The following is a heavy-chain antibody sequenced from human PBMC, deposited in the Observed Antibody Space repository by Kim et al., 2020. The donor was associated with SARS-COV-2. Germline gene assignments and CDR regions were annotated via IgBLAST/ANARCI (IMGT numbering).Heavy chain of an antibody. CDR1: GGSISSYY. CDR3: ARDAEWLRLNYYGMDV. Sequence: SETLSLTCTVSGGSISSYYWSWIRQRAGKGLEWVGRIYTSGSTNYNPSLKRRVTMSVDTAKNQFSLKLSSVTAADTAGYYCARDAEWLRLNYYGMDVWGQGTPVTVSS. V-gene: IGHV4-4*07. D-gene: IGHD5-12*01. CDR2: IYTSGST. J-gene: IGHJ6*02.